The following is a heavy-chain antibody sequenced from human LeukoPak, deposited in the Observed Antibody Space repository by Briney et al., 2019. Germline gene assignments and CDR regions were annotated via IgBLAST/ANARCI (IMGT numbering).Heavy chain of an antibody. V-gene: IGHV1-69*05. Sequence: SVKVSCKTSGGTLSSYAINWVRQAPGQGLVWMGGIIPMSGSATYAQNFQGRVTITTDESTRTVFLELSSLRSEDTAVYYCARVGSGSYRDSDYWGQGTLVTVSS. CDR2: IIPMSGSA. J-gene: IGHJ4*02. CDR1: GGTLSSYA. D-gene: IGHD3-10*01. CDR3: ARVGSGSYRDSDY.